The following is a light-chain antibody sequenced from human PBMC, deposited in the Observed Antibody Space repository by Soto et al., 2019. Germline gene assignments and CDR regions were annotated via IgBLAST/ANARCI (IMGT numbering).Light chain of an antibody. V-gene: IGKV1-5*01. CDR1: QSISSW. J-gene: IGKJ1*01. Sequence: DTQMTQSPSTLSGSVGDRVSITWRASQSISSWLAWYQQKPGKAPKLLIYDASALPRGVPSRFSGSGSGTEFTLTIASLQPDDFATYYCQQYETFSGTFGPGTKVDIK. CDR3: QQYETFSGT. CDR2: DAS.